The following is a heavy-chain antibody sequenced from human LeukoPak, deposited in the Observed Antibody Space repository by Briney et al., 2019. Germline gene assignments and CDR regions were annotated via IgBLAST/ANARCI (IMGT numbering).Heavy chain of an antibody. CDR2: IWYDGSNK. V-gene: IGHV3-33*08. CDR3: ARDVLLSSSWYGVDP. CDR1: GFTFSSYA. D-gene: IGHD6-13*01. J-gene: IGHJ5*02. Sequence: GGSLRLSCAASGFTFSSYAMSWVRQDPGKGLEWVAVIWYDGSNKYYADSVKGRFTISRDNFKNTLYLQMNSLRAEDTAVYYCARDVLLSSSWYGVDPWGQGTLVTVSS.